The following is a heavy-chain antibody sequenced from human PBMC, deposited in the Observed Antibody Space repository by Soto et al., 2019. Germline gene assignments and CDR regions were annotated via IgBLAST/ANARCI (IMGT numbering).Heavy chain of an antibody. CDR3: ARDEPIVPAATRIDP. CDR1: GYSFKSNG. J-gene: IGHJ5*02. D-gene: IGHD2-2*01. CDR2: ISAYNGNI. V-gene: IGHV1-18*01. Sequence: GPEVKKPGASVQVSCKASGYSFKSNGVTWVRQAPGQGLEWMGWISAYNGNIKYAQKLQGRVTLTTDTSTDTAYMELRSLTSDDTAIYYCARDEPIVPAATRIDPWGQGTLVTVSS.